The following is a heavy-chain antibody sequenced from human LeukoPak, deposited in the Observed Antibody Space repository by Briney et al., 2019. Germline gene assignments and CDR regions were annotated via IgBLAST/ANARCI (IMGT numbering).Heavy chain of an antibody. CDR3: DRTGVLTGARY. CDR1: GGTFSSYA. CDR2: IIPIFGTA. D-gene: IGHD3-9*01. J-gene: IGHJ4*02. Sequence: GASVKVSCKASGGTFSSYAISWVRQAPGQGLEWMGGIIPIFGTANYAQKFEGRVTITADESTSAAYMELSSLRSEDTAVYYCDRTGVLTGARYWGQGTLVTVSS. V-gene: IGHV1-69*13.